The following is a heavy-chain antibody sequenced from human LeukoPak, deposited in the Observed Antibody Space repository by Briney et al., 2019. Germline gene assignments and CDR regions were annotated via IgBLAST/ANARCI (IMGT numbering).Heavy chain of an antibody. J-gene: IGHJ5*02. V-gene: IGHV5-51*01. D-gene: IGHD6-13*01. CDR1: GYSFTSYW. Sequence: GESLRISCKGSGYSFTSYWIGWVRQMPGKGLEWMGIIYPGDSDTRYSPSFQGQVTISADKSISTAYLQWSSLKASDTAMYYCARGGVSSSWYPSWFDPWGQGTLVTVSS. CDR3: ARGGVSSSWYPSWFDP. CDR2: IYPGDSDT.